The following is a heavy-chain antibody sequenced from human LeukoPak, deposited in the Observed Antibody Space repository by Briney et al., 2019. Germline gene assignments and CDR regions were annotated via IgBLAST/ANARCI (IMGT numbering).Heavy chain of an antibody. CDR3: ARGRITIFGVPQKFDY. D-gene: IGHD3-3*01. J-gene: IGHJ4*02. Sequence: SETLCLTCAVYGGSFSGYYWSWIRQPPGKGLEWMGDINHSGSTNYNPSLKRRVTISLDMSKNQFSLKLSSVTAADTAVYYCARGRITIFGVPQKFDYWGQGTLVTASS. CDR1: GGSFSGYY. V-gene: IGHV4-34*01. CDR2: INHSGST.